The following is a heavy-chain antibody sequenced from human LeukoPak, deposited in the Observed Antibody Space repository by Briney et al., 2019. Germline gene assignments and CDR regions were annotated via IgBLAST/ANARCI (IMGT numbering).Heavy chain of an antibody. D-gene: IGHD1-26*01. Sequence: PAEALSLTCTVSGCSISSSRYYWGWMRQPPGKGLEWIGSIYYSGSTYYNPSLKSRVTISVDPSKNQFSLKLSSVTAAGTAVYYCARDRGGSYYFLARWFDPRGQGTLVTVSS. CDR1: GCSISSSRYY. CDR3: ARDRGGSYYFLARWFDP. CDR2: IYYSGST. J-gene: IGHJ5*02. V-gene: IGHV4-39*07.